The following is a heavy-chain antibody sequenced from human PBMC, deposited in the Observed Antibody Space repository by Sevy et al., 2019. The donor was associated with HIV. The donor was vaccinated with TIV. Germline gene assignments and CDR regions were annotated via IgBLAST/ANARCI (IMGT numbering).Heavy chain of an antibody. Sequence: CGCLRLSCAASGFTFSRYAMNCVRQAPGKGLEWVSGISGSGGSGDKTNYADSVKGRFTVSRDDSKNSLYLQLNSLRAEDTAIYHCARKYDSSGYFDYWGQGTLVRVSS. CDR1: GFTFSRYA. CDR3: ARKYDSSGYFDY. D-gene: IGHD3-22*01. V-gene: IGHV3-23*01. J-gene: IGHJ4*02. CDR2: ISGSGGSGDKT.